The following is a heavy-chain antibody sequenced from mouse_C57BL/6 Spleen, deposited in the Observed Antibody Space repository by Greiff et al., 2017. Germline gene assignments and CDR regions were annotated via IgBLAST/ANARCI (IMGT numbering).Heavy chain of an antibody. J-gene: IGHJ2*01. V-gene: IGHV1-61*01. Sequence: QVQLQQSGAELVRPGSSVKLSCKASGYTFTSYWMDWVKQRPGQGLEWIGNIYPSDSETHYNQKFKDKATLTVDKSSSTAYMQLSSLTSEDSAVYYCARSGYSNLEFDYWGQGTTLTVSS. CDR2: IYPSDSET. CDR1: GYTFTSYW. CDR3: ARSGYSNLEFDY. D-gene: IGHD2-5*01.